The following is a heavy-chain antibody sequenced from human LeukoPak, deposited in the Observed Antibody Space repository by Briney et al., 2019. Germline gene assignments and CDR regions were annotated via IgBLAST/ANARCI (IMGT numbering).Heavy chain of an antibody. D-gene: IGHD3-10*01. V-gene: IGHV4-34*01. Sequence: SETLSLTCAVYGGSFSDYYWSWIRQSPGKGLEWIGEINHSGSTNYNPSLKSRVTISVDTSKNQFSLKLSSVTAADTAVYYCARKGRNYYGSGSYLRVWFDPWGQGTLVTVSS. CDR1: GGSFSDYY. CDR3: ARKGRNYYGSGSYLRVWFDP. CDR2: INHSGST. J-gene: IGHJ5*02.